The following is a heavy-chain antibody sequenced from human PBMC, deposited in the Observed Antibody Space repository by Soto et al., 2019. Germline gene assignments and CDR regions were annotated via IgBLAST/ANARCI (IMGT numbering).Heavy chain of an antibody. D-gene: IGHD1-26*01. V-gene: IGHV3-7*04. J-gene: IGHJ5*02. Sequence: PGGSLRLSCAASGFTFSSYWMSWVRQAPGKGLEWVANIKQDGSEKYYVDSVKGRFTISRDNAKNSLYLQMNSLRAEDTAVYYCARKLWELPGSWFDPWGQGTLVTVSS. CDR1: GFTFSSYW. CDR3: ARKLWELPGSWFDP. CDR2: IKQDGSEK.